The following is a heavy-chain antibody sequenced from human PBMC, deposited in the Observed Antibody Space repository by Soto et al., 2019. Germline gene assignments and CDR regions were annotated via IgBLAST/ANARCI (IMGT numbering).Heavy chain of an antibody. CDR1: GFTFSSYA. Sequence: GGSLRLSCAASGFTFSSYAMSWVRQAPGKGLEWVSAISGSGGSTYYADSVKGRFTISRDNSKNTLYLQMNSLRAEDTAVYYCAKDEDYGEYLFYYDYWGQGTLVTAPQ. CDR3: AKDEDYGEYLFYYDY. V-gene: IGHV3-23*01. D-gene: IGHD4-17*01. CDR2: ISGSGGST. J-gene: IGHJ4*02.